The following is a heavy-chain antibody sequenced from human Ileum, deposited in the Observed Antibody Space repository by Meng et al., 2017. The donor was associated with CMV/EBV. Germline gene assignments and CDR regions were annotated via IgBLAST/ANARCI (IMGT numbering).Heavy chain of an antibody. CDR3: VRGGYDFWSAKSPFDY. J-gene: IGHJ4*02. Sequence: ASVKVSCKASGYTFTDHYIHWVRQAPGQGLEWMGYINPNTDGTNHAQIFQGRITVTMDTSLSTVYMDLSNLRSDDAAVYYCVRGGYDFWSAKSPFDYWGQGTLVTVSS. CDR1: GYTFTDHY. V-gene: IGHV1-2*02. CDR2: INPNTDGT. D-gene: IGHD3-3*01.